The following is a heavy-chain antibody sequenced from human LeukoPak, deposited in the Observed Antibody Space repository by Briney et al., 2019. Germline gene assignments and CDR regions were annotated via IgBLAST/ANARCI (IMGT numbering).Heavy chain of an antibody. D-gene: IGHD5-24*01. CDR1: GFTFSSYA. CDR2: ISYDGSDK. CDR3: AKYLRRMATKSAFDI. Sequence: PGGSLRLSCAASGFTFSSYAMHWVRQAPGKGLEWVAVISYDGSDKYYADSVKGRFTISRDNSKNTLYLQMNSLRAEDTAVYYCAKYLRRMATKSAFDIWGQGTMVTVSS. V-gene: IGHV3-30*04. J-gene: IGHJ3*02.